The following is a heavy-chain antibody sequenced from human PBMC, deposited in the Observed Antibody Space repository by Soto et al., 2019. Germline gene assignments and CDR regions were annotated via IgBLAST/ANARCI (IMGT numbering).Heavy chain of an antibody. CDR3: GYRDPRTYFDF. J-gene: IGHJ4*01. CDR2: ISGSGGST. V-gene: IGHV3-23*01. D-gene: IGHD2-2*02. Sequence: GGSLRLSCAASGFTFSSYAMNWVRQAPGKGLEWVSGISGSGGSTYYADSVKGRFTISRDNAKNTLYLQMNSLRAEDTAVYYSGYRDPRTYFDFWGQGTLVTVSS. CDR1: GFTFSSYA.